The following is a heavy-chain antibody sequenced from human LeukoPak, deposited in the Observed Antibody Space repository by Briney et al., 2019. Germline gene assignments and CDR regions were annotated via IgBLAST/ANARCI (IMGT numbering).Heavy chain of an antibody. CDR3: ARALGYCSSTSCSEKSWFDP. D-gene: IGHD2-2*01. CDR2: IYYSGST. CDR1: GGSINSGDYY. J-gene: IGHJ5*02. V-gene: IGHV4-39*07. Sequence: SETLSLTCTVSGGSINSGDYYWVWIRQPPGTGLEWIGSIYYSGSTSYNPSLKSRVTMTVDTSKSQFSLKLSSVTAADTAVYYCARALGYCSSTSCSEKSWFDPWGQGTLVTVSS.